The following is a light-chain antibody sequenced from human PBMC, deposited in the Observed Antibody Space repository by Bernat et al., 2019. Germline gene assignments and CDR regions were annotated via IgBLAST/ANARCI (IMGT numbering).Light chain of an antibody. CDR3: QHYGSSPPIT. CDR1: QSISSSS. Sequence: EIVLTQSPGTLSLSPGDRVTLSCRASQSISSSSLVWYQQRPGQAPRLLIYGASSRATGIPDRFSGSGSGTDFSLIISRLEAEDFAVYYWQHYGSSPPITFGQGTRLEI. CDR2: GAS. J-gene: IGKJ5*01. V-gene: IGKV3-20*01.